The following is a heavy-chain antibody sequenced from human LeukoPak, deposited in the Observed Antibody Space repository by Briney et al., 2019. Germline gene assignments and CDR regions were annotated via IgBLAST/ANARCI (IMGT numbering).Heavy chain of an antibody. Sequence: SVKVSCKASGGTFSSYAISWVRQAPGQGLEWMGGIIPIFGTANYAQKFQGRVTITADKSTSTAYMELGSLRSEDTAVYYCASCSPGPYYYYGMDVWGKGTTVTVSS. CDR3: ASCSPGPYYYYGMDV. D-gene: IGHD2-15*01. CDR2: IIPIFGTA. V-gene: IGHV1-69*06. J-gene: IGHJ6*04. CDR1: GGTFSSYA.